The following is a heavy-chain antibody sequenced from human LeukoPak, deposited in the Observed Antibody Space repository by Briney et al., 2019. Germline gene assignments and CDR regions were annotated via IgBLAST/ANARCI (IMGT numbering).Heavy chain of an antibody. CDR2: VNSDGSGT. Sequence: GGSLRLSCVASGFTFSSYWMHWVRQAPGTGLVWVSRVNSDGSGTIYLDSVKGQFTISRGNAKNTLYLQMNSLRADDTAVYYCARGGTLHGFDIWGQGTMVTVSS. CDR3: ARGGTLHGFDI. J-gene: IGHJ3*02. CDR1: GFTFSSYW. D-gene: IGHD3-16*01. V-gene: IGHV3-74*01.